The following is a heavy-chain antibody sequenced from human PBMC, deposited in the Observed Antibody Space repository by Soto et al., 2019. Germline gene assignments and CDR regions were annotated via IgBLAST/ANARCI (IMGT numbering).Heavy chain of an antibody. CDR2: IYYSGST. CDR1: GGSISSYY. V-gene: IGHV4-59*01. Sequence: PSETLSLTCTVSGGSISSYYWSWIRQPPGKGLEWIGYIYYSGSTNYNPSLKSRVTISVDTSKNQFSLKLSSVTAADTAVYYCARDSHDSSGYYLTYYYYGMDVWGQGTTVTVSS. J-gene: IGHJ6*02. CDR3: ARDSHDSSGYYLTYYYYGMDV. D-gene: IGHD3-22*01.